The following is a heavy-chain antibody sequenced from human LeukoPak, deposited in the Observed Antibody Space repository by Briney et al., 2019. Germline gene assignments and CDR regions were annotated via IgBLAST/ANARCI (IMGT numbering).Heavy chain of an antibody. J-gene: IGHJ3*02. CDR1: GYTFTGYY. V-gene: IGHV1-2*02. CDR3: AREIRGAYSLFFRKVSSTGSDAFDI. CDR2: INPNSGGT. Sequence: ASVKVSCKASGYTFTGYYMHWVRQAPGQGLEWMGWINPNSGGTNYAQKFQGRVTMTRDTSISTAYMELSRLRSDDTAVYYCAREIRGAYSLFFRKVSSTGSDAFDIWGQGTMVTVSS. D-gene: IGHD4-11*01.